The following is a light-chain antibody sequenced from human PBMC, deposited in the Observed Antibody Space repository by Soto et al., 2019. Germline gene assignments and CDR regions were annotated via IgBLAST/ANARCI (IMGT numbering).Light chain of an antibody. Sequence: QSVLTQPPSVSVAPGQRVTISCSGSSSNIGAGYDVHWYQQLPGKAPKLLIYANNNRPSGVPDRFSGSKSVTSASLAIAGLQAEDEADYYCQSYDSSLTVFGTGTKLTVL. V-gene: IGLV1-40*01. CDR1: SSNIGAGYD. J-gene: IGLJ1*01. CDR2: ANN. CDR3: QSYDSSLTV.